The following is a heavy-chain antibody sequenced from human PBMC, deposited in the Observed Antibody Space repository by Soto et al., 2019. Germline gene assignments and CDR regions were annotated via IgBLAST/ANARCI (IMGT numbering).Heavy chain of an antibody. J-gene: IGHJ4*02. Sequence: GGSLRLSCAASGFTFSSYLMSWFRQATGKGLEWVANIKQDGSEKYYVDSVKGRFTISRDNAKNSLYLQMNRLRAEDTAVYYCARDQIVLMVYAMYYFDYWGQGTLVTGSS. CDR2: IKQDGSEK. V-gene: IGHV3-7*01. D-gene: IGHD2-8*01. CDR3: ARDQIVLMVYAMYYFDY. CDR1: GFTFSSYL.